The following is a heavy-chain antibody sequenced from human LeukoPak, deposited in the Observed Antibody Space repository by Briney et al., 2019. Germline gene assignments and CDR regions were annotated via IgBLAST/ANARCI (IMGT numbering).Heavy chain of an antibody. D-gene: IGHD2-2*01. Sequence: PGGSLRLSCAASGFTFSSYDMHWVRQATGKGLEWVSAIGTAGDTYYPGSVKGRFTISRENAKNSLYLQMNSLRAGDTAVYYCARALRRDCSSTSCYEVAFDIWGQGTMVTVSS. J-gene: IGHJ3*02. V-gene: IGHV3-13*01. CDR3: ARALRRDCSSTSCYEVAFDI. CDR1: GFTFSSYD. CDR2: IGTAGDT.